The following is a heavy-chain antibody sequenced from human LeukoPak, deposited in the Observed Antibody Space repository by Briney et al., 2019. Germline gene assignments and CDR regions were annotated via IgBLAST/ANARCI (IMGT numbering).Heavy chain of an antibody. J-gene: IGHJ4*02. CDR1: GFTFSSYT. V-gene: IGHV3-21*01. Sequence: GGSLRLSCAVSGFTFSSYTMNWVRQAPGKGLEWVSSISSSSSYIYYADSVKGRFTISRDNAKNSLYLQMNSLRAEDTAVYYCARVPENTPNYFDSRGALDYWGQGTLVTVSS. CDR2: ISSSSSYI. D-gene: IGHD3-22*01. CDR3: ARVPENTPNYFDSRGALDY.